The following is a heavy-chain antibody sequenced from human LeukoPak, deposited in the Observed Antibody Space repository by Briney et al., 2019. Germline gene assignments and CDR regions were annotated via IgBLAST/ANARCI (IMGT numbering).Heavy chain of an antibody. V-gene: IGHV4-31*03. Sequence: SETLSLTCTVSGGSISSGGYYWSWIRQHPGKGLEWIGYIYYSGSTYYNPSLKSRVTISVDTSKNQFSLKLSSVTAADTAVYYCARVESYCSGGSCYPGLYYYYGMDVWGQGITVTVSS. CDR1: GGSISSGGYY. J-gene: IGHJ6*02. D-gene: IGHD2-15*01. CDR3: ARVESYCSGGSCYPGLYYYYGMDV. CDR2: IYYSGST.